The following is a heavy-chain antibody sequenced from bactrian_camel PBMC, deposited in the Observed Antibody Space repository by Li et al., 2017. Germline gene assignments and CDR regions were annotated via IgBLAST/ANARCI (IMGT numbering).Heavy chain of an antibody. Sequence: VQLVESGGGLVQPGRSLRLSCTASGFTFDIYGMSWVRQAPGKGPEWVSGINRSGTTTFYSESVKGRFTISRDNDKKTLYLQLSSLKPEDTAMYSCGMSGRYCSSGYRNWGQGTQVTVS. CDR1: GFTFDIYG. CDR3: GMSGRYCSSGYRN. J-gene: IGHJ4*01. D-gene: IGHD2*01. CDR2: INRSGTTT. V-gene: IGHV3S31*01.